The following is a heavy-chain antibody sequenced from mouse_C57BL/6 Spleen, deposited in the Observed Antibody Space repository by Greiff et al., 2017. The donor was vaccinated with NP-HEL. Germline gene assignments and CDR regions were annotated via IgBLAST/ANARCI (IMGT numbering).Heavy chain of an antibody. J-gene: IGHJ3*01. Sequence: EVQLQQSGPELVKPGASVKISCKASGYTFTDYYMNWVKQSHGKSLEWIGDINPNNGGTSYNQKFKGKATLTVDKSSSTAYMELRSLTSEDSAVYYWAREGYGNYGFAYWGQGTLVTVSA. CDR2: INPNNGGT. CDR1: GYTFTDYY. D-gene: IGHD2-1*01. CDR3: AREGYGNYGFAY. V-gene: IGHV1-26*01.